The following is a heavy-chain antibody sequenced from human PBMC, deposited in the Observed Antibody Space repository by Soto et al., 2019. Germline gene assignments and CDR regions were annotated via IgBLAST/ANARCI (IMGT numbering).Heavy chain of an antibody. D-gene: IGHD4-17*01. V-gene: IGHV3-21*01. CDR2: ISSSSSYI. CDR3: ARVEGDLPYDYGDGVGDYFDY. J-gene: IGHJ4*02. CDR1: GFTFSSYS. Sequence: GGSLRLSCAASGFTFSSYSMNWVRQAPGKGLEWVSSISSSSSYIYYADSVKGRFTISRDNAKNSLYLQMNSLRAEDTAVYYCARVEGDLPYDYGDGVGDYFDYWGQGTLVTVSS.